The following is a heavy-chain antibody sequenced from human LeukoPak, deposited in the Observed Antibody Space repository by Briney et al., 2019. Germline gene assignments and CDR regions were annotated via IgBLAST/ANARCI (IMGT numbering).Heavy chain of an antibody. V-gene: IGHV4-34*01. CDR1: GGSISSYY. CDR3: ARVRYYDFWSGSKIFDY. Sequence: SETLSLTCTVSGGSISSYYWSWIRQPPGKGLEWIGEINHSGSTNYNPSLKSRVTISVDTSKNQFSLKLSSVTAADTAVYYCARVRYYDFWSGSKIFDYWGQGTLVTVSS. D-gene: IGHD3-3*01. J-gene: IGHJ4*02. CDR2: INHSGST.